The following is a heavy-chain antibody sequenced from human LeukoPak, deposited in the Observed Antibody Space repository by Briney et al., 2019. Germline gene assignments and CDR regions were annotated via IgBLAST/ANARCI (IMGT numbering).Heavy chain of an antibody. V-gene: IGHV1-2*02. D-gene: IGHD5-24*01. Sequence: ASVKVSCKASGGTFSSYAISWVRQAPGQGLEWMGWINPNSGGTNYAQKFQGRVTMTRDTSISTAYMELSRLRSDDTAVYYCASTEMATIAPIDYWGQGTLVTVSS. J-gene: IGHJ4*02. CDR2: INPNSGGT. CDR1: GGTFSSYA. CDR3: ASTEMATIAPIDY.